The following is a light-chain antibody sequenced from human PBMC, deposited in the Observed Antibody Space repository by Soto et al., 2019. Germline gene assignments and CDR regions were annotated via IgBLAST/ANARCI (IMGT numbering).Light chain of an antibody. V-gene: IGKV3-15*01. CDR1: QSIDSK. Sequence: IVMTQSPATLSVSPGERATLSCRAGQSIDSKLAWYQQRPGQAPRLLIYAASTRATGIPARFSGSGSGTEFTLTITRLEPEDFAVYYCQQYGLFLSFGPGTKVDI. CDR2: AAS. J-gene: IGKJ3*01. CDR3: QQYGLFLS.